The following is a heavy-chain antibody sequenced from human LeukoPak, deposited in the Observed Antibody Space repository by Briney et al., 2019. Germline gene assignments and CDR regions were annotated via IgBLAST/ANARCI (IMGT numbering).Heavy chain of an antibody. CDR3: AKASVAIPQYCNS. V-gene: IGHV3-23*01. J-gene: IGHJ5*02. Sequence: GGSLRLSCAASGFTVSSNYMSWVRRAPGKGLEWVSTISGTGSSAYYADSAKGRFTISRDNSKDTLFLQLNSLTAADTAMCFCAKASVAIPQYCNSWGQGTLVTVSS. D-gene: IGHD2-2*02. CDR1: GFTVSSNY. CDR2: ISGTGSSA.